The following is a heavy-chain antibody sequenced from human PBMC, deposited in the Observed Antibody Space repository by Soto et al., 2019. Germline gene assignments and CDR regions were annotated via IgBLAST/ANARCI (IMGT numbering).Heavy chain of an antibody. CDR1: GFTFSDYY. J-gene: IGHJ4*02. D-gene: IGHD2-2*02. CDR2: ISSSGSTI. V-gene: IGHV3-11*01. CDR3: ARGKEYHLLYDHYYFDY. Sequence: GGSLRLSCAASGFTFSDYYMNWIRQAPGKGLEWVSYISSSGSTIYYADSVKGRFTISRDNAKNSLYLQANRLRAEDTAVYYCARGKEYHLLYDHYYFDYWGQGTLVTV.